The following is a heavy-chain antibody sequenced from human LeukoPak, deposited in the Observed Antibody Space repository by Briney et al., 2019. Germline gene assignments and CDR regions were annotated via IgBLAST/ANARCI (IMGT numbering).Heavy chain of an antibody. Sequence: ASVKVSCKASGYTFTGYYMHWVRQAPGQGLEWMGWINPNSGGTNYAQKFQGRVTMTRDTSISTAYMELSRLRSDDMAVYYCAAHYYDSSGYLDYWGQGTLVTVSS. CDR3: AAHYYDSSGYLDY. CDR1: GYTFTGYY. V-gene: IGHV1-2*02. J-gene: IGHJ4*02. CDR2: INPNSGGT. D-gene: IGHD3-22*01.